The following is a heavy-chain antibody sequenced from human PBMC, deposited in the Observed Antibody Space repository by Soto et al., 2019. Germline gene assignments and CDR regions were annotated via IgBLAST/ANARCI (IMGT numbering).Heavy chain of an antibody. CDR2: ISAYNGNT. V-gene: IGHV1-18*01. J-gene: IGHJ6*02. CDR1: GYTFTSYG. D-gene: IGHD6-19*01. CDR3: ARGVAVAAHATYYYGMDV. Sequence: QVQLVQSGAEVKKPGASVKVSCKASGYTFTSYGISWVRQAPGQGLEWMGWISAYNGNTNYAQKLQGRVTMTTDTYTSTANKERRSLRADDTAVYYCARGVAVAAHATYYYGMDVWCQGTTVTVSS.